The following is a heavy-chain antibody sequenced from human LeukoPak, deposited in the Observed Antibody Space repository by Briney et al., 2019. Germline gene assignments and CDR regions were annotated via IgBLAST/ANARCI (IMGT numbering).Heavy chain of an antibody. J-gene: IGHJ4*02. CDR1: GFTFDDYA. CDR3: AKATPGIAVAGSFDY. V-gene: IGHV3-9*03. CDR2: ISWNSGSI. D-gene: IGHD6-19*01. Sequence: GRSPRLSCAASGFTFDDYAMHWVRQAPGKGLEWVSGISWNSGSIGYADSVKGRFTISRDNAKNSLYLQMNSLRAEDMALYYCAKATPGIAVAGSFDYWGQGTLVTVSS.